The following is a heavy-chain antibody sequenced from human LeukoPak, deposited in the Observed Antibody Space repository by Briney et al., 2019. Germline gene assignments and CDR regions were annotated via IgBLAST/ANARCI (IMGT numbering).Heavy chain of an antibody. CDR3: ARERDYYDPSRRWFDP. D-gene: IGHD3-3*01. J-gene: IGHJ5*02. CDR2: INPNSGGT. V-gene: IGHV1-2*02. Sequence: EASVKVSCKASGYTFTGYYMHWVRQAPGQGLEWMGWINPNSGGTNYAQKFQGRVTMTRDTSISTAYMELSSLRSEDTAVYYCARERDYYDPSRRWFDPWGQGTLVTVSS. CDR1: GYTFTGYY.